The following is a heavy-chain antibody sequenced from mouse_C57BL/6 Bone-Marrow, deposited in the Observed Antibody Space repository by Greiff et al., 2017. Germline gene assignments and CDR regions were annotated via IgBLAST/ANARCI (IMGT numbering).Heavy chain of an antibody. CDR3: ARGWGYDPYYFDY. D-gene: IGHD2-2*01. J-gene: IGHJ2*01. CDR2: IYPRSGNT. CDR1: GYTFTSYG. V-gene: IGHV1-81*01. Sequence: VKLMESGAELARPGASVKLSCKASGYTFTSYGISWVKQRTGQGLEWIGEIYPRSGNTYYNEKFKGKATLTADKSSSTAYMELRSLTSEDSAVYFCARGWGYDPYYFDYWGQGTTLTVSS.